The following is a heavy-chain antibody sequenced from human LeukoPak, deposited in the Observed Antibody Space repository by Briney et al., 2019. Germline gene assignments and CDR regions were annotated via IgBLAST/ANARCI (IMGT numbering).Heavy chain of an antibody. J-gene: IGHJ3*02. CDR1: GGSISSYY. Sequence: SETLSLTCTVSGGSISSYYWSWIRQPPGKGLEWIGYIYYSGSTNYNPSLKSRVTISVDTSKNQFSLKLSSVTAADTAVYYCAREKYFDAPGAFDIWGQGTMVTVSS. CDR3: AREKYFDAPGAFDI. CDR2: IYYSGST. D-gene: IGHD3-9*01. V-gene: IGHV4-59*01.